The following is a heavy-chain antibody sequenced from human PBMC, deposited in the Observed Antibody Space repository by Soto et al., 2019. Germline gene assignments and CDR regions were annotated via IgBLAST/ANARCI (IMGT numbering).Heavy chain of an antibody. Sequence: GGSLRLCCAASGITVSSYGMHGVLQAPGQGLEWVAVISYDGSNKYYADSVKGRFTISRDNSKNTLYLQMNSLTAEDTAVYYCAKDSVLPAAIDYWGQGTLVTVSS. D-gene: IGHD2-2*02. J-gene: IGHJ4*02. CDR2: ISYDGSNK. CDR3: AKDSVLPAAIDY. V-gene: IGHV3-30*18. CDR1: GITVSSYG.